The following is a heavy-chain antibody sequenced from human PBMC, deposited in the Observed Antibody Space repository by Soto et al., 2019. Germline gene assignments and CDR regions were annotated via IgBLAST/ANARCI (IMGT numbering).Heavy chain of an antibody. V-gene: IGHV3-11*01. D-gene: IGHD6-6*01. J-gene: IGHJ4*02. Sequence: LRLSFAASGFTFSDYYISWIRQAPGKGLEWVSYISSSGSTIYYADSVKGRFTISRDNAKNSLYLQMNSLRAEDTAVYYCARDRDSSSSGLVLFDYWGQGTLVTVSS. CDR2: ISSSGSTI. CDR1: GFTFSDYY. CDR3: ARDRDSSSSGLVLFDY.